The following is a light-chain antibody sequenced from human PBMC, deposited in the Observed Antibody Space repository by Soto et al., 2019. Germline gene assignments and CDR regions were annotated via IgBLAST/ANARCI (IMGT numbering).Light chain of an antibody. CDR3: QQYGSSPAT. Sequence: DIVITQSPATLSVSPGERATLSCRASQSVSSSYLAWYPHTPGQAPRLLIYGASSRATGIPDRFSGSGSGTDLTISVSRLEPEDFEVDLCQQYGSSPATFGQGTKVDIK. CDR2: GAS. CDR1: QSVSSSY. V-gene: IGKV3-20*01. J-gene: IGKJ1*01.